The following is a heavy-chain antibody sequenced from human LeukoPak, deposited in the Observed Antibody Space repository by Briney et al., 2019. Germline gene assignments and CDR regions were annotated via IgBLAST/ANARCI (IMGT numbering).Heavy chain of an antibody. CDR1: GYTFTGYY. J-gene: IGHJ4*02. D-gene: IGHD3-10*01. CDR3: ARDLITMVRGAATNY. V-gene: IGHV1-2*02. CDR2: INPNSGGT. Sequence: SVKVSCKASGYTFTGYYMHWVRQAPGQGLEWMGWINPNSGGTNYAQKFQGRVTMTRDTSISTAYMELSRLRSDDTAVYYCARDLITMVRGAATNYWGQGTLVTVSS.